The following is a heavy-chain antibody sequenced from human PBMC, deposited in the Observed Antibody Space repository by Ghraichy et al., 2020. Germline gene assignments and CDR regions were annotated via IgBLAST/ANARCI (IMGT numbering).Heavy chain of an antibody. D-gene: IGHD4-17*01. V-gene: IGHV1-24*01. CDR3: ATVTTVTTWGWFDP. J-gene: IGHJ5*02. CDR1: GYTLTELS. Sequence: ASVKVSCKVSGYTLTELSMHWVRQAPGKGLEWMGGFDPEDGETIYAQKFQGRVTMTEDTSTDTAYMELSSLRSEDTAVYYCATVTTVTTWGWFDPWGQGTLVTVSS. CDR2: FDPEDGET.